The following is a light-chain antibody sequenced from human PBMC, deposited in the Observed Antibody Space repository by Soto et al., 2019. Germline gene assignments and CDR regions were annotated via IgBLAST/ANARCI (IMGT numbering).Light chain of an antibody. J-gene: IGKJ1*01. Sequence: DIQLTQSPSFLSASVGDRVTITCRASQGVSSNLAWYHQKPGKAPKLLIYAASALQSGVPSRLSGSGSGTEFTLTISSLQPEDFATYYCQQLNSYPRTFGPGTKVEIK. CDR2: AAS. V-gene: IGKV1-9*01. CDR3: QQLNSYPRT. CDR1: QGVSSN.